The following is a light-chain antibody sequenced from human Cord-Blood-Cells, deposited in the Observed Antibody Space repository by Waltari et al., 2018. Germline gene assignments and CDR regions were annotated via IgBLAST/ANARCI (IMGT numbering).Light chain of an antibody. CDR3: SSYTSSSTYV. CDR2: EVS. V-gene: IGLV2-18*02. CDR1: SSDVGSYNR. Sequence: QSALTQPPSVSGSPGQSVTISCTGTSSDVGSYNRVSWYQQPPGKAPKLMIYEVSNRPSGVHDRFSGSKAGNTASLTISGLQAEDEADYYCSSYTSSSTYVVETGTKVTVL. J-gene: IGLJ1*01.